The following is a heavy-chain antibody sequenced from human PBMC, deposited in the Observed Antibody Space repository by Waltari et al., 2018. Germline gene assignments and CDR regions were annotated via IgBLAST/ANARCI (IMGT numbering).Heavy chain of an antibody. V-gene: IGHV4-39*01. J-gene: IGHJ1*01. CDR2: MQYRGST. CDR3: GRIAFGDDGGYFQH. D-gene: IGHD4-17*01. CDR1: GGSISTNYN. Sequence: QLQLQESGPGLVKPSETLSLTCTGPGGSISTNYNWGWIRQPPGKGLEWMGNMQYRGSTFYNPSLKSRVTISLDTSKNQFSLRLSSVGAADTAVYFCGRIAFGDDGGYFQHWGQGTLVTVSS.